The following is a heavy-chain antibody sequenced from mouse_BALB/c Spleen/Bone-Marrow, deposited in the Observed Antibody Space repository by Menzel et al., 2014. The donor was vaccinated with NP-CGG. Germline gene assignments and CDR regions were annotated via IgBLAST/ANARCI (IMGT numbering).Heavy chain of an antibody. D-gene: IGHD1-1*01. Sequence: CVAELAKPGASVKMSCKASGYTFTNYWMHWVKQRPGQGLEWIGYINPSTGYTEYNQKFKDKATLTADKSSSTAYMQLSSLTSEDSAVYYCARIYYYGRDYWGQGTTLTVSS. CDR2: INPSTGYT. CDR3: ARIYYYGRDY. V-gene: IGHV1-7*01. J-gene: IGHJ2*01. CDR1: GYTFTNYW.